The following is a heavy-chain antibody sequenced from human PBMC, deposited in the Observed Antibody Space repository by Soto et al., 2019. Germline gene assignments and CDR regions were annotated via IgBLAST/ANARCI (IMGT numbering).Heavy chain of an antibody. CDR3: ARFLWSDTSLYYFDY. CDR1: GFSLTGSGVG. Sequence: QITLKESGPTLVKPTQTLTLTCTFSGFSLTGSGVGVGWIRQPPGKALEWLALIYWDDDKRYSPSLKSRLPIHEDTSKNQVALTVTNMDPVDTATYYCARFLWSDTSLYYFDYWGQGTLVTVSS. V-gene: IGHV2-5*02. D-gene: IGHD3-3*01. J-gene: IGHJ4*02. CDR2: IYWDDDK.